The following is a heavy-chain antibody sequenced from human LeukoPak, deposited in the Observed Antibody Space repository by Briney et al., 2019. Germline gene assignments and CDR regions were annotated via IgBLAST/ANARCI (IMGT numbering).Heavy chain of an antibody. J-gene: IGHJ4*02. V-gene: IGHV3-23*01. CDR2: ISGSGGST. Sequence: GFLKTFLATPGFNLYHQCNSRGRQASGKGLEWVSAISGSGGSTYYADSVKGRFTISRDNSKNTLYLQMNSLRAEDTAVYYCANLIGSGGVGYWGQGTLVTVSS. D-gene: IGHD3-10*01. CDR1: GFNLYHQC. CDR3: ANLIGSGGVGY.